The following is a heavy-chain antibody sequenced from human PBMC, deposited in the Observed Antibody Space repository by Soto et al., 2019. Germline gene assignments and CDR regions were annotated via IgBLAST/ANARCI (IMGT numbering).Heavy chain of an antibody. J-gene: IGHJ6*02. Sequence: PGGSLRLSCAASGFTFSSYAMSWVRQAPGKGLEWVSAISGSGGSTYYADSVKGRFTISRDNSKNTLYLQMNSLRAEDTAVYYCAKEGRDSSGYPSGVFYYYYGMDVWGQGTTVTVSS. CDR2: ISGSGGST. D-gene: IGHD3-22*01. CDR3: AKEGRDSSGYPSGVFYYYYGMDV. V-gene: IGHV3-23*01. CDR1: GFTFSSYA.